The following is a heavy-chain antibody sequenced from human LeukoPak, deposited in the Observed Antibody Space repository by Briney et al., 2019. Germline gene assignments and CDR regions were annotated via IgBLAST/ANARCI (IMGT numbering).Heavy chain of an antibody. CDR1: GFTFSSYA. CDR3: ACYDSSGYYYAPLDY. Sequence: PGGSLRLSCAASGFTFSSYAMSLVRQAPGKGLEWVSAISGSGGSTYYADSVKGRFTISRDNSKNTLYLQMNSLRAEDTAVYYCACYDSSGYYYAPLDYWGQGTLVTVSS. V-gene: IGHV3-23*01. CDR2: ISGSGGST. D-gene: IGHD3-22*01. J-gene: IGHJ4*02.